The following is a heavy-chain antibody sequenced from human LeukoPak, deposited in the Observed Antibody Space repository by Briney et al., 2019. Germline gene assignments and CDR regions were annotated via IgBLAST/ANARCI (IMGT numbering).Heavy chain of an antibody. V-gene: IGHV4-59*01. CDR3: AREGYDDFWSGFNWFDP. J-gene: IGHJ5*02. CDR1: GGXISSYY. Sequence: PSETLSLTCTVSGGXISSYYCSWIRQPPGKGLEWIGYIYYSGSTNYNPSLKSRVTISVDTSKNQFSLKLSSVTAADTAVYYCAREGYDDFWSGFNWFDPWGQGTLVTVSS. D-gene: IGHD3-3*01. CDR2: IYYSGST.